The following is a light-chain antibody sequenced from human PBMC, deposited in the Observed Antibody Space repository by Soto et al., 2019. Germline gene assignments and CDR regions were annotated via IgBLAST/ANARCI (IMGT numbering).Light chain of an antibody. CDR2: EAS. V-gene: IGKV1-5*03. J-gene: IGKJ1*01. CDR1: QTIRSW. CDR3: QHYSSYSEA. Sequence: DIQMTQSPSTLSASVGDRVTITCRASQTIRSWLAWYQQKPGKAPKLLIYEASTLKSGVPSRFSGSGSGTEFTLTISSLQPEHFATYYCQHYSSYSEAFGQGTKVDIK.